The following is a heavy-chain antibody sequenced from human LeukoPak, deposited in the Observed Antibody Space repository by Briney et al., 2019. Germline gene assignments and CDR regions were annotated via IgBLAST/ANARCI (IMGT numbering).Heavy chain of an antibody. Sequence: ASVKVSCKASGYTFTSYGISWVRQAPGQGLEWMGWISAYNGNTNYAQKLQGRVTMTTDTSTSTAYMELRSLRSDDTAVYYCASSHHYYYDSSGYYRLDYWGQGTLVTVSS. CDR3: ASSHHYYYDSSGYYRLDY. V-gene: IGHV1-18*01. CDR2: ISAYNGNT. CDR1: GYTFTSYG. J-gene: IGHJ4*02. D-gene: IGHD3-22*01.